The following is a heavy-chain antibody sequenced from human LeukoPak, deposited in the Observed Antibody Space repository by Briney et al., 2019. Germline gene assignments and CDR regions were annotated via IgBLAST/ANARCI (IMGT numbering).Heavy chain of an antibody. J-gene: IGHJ4*02. CDR3: AKYCSGGNCYSGLY. Sequence: GGSLRLSCAASGFIFSNYAMTWVRQAPGKGLQWASTITSGGNTYYADSVKGRFTISRDNSKNTLYLQMNSLRAEDTAVYHCAKYCSGGNCYSGLYWGQGTLVTVSS. CDR1: GFIFSNYA. V-gene: IGHV3-23*01. CDR2: ITSGGNT. D-gene: IGHD2-15*01.